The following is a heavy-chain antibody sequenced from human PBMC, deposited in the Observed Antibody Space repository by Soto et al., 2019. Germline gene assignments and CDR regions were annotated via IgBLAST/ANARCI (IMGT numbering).Heavy chain of an antibody. CDR2: IYSGGST. D-gene: IGHD2-2*02. V-gene: IGHV3-66*01. J-gene: IGHJ5*02. Sequence: GGSLRLSCAASGFTFSSYAMSWVRQAPGKGLEWVSVIYSGGSTYYADSVKGRFTISRDNSKNTLYLQMNSLRAEDTAVYYCAALYPGPNWFDPWGQGTLVTLSS. CDR1: GFTFSSYA. CDR3: AALYPGPNWFDP.